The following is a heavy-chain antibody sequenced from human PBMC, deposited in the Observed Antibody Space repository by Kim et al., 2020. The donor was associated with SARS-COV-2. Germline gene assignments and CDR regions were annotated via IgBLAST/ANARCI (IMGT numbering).Heavy chain of an antibody. J-gene: IGHJ3*02. V-gene: IGHV3-11*06. CDR3: ASETYYDILTGKGTGAFDI. D-gene: IGHD3-9*01. Sequence: GRVTMSRDKAKNSLYLQMNSLRAEDTAVYYCASETYYDILTGKGTGAFDIWGQGTMVTVSS.